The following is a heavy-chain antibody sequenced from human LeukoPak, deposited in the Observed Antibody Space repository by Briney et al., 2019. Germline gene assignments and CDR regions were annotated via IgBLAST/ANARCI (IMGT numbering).Heavy chain of an antibody. CDR2: INPNSGGT. CDR1: GYTFTCYY. Sequence: GASVKVSCKASGYTFTCYYMHWVRQAPGQGLEWMGRINPNSGGTNYAQKFQGRVTMTRDTSISTAYMELSRLRSDDTAVYYCARDLLLWFGEFRMDVWGKGTTVTVSS. V-gene: IGHV1-2*06. D-gene: IGHD3-10*01. J-gene: IGHJ6*03. CDR3: ARDLLLWFGEFRMDV.